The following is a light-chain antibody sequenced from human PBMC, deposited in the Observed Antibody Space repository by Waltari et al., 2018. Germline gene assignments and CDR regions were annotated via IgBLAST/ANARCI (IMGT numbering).Light chain of an antibody. CDR3: LVWHSTTDHHEV. CDR1: NFGSKS. V-gene: IGLV3-21*04. CDR2: YDR. J-gene: IGLJ2*01. Sequence: SYVVTQSPTVSVAPGETARITCGGDNFGSKSLHCYKQRPGRAPGLAITYDRDRPSGNPERFSCPTRRNTATLTISRVEDGDEADCYCLVWHSTTDHHEVFGGGTKLAVL.